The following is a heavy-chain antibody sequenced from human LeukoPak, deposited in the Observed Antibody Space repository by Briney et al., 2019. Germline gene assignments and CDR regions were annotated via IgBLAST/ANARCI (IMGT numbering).Heavy chain of an antibody. D-gene: IGHD3-22*01. CDR1: GFTFSSYA. CDR2: ISGSGGST. J-gene: IGHJ4*02. CDR3: AKKTSYYDSSGHDY. V-gene: IGHV3-23*01. Sequence: GGSLRLSCAASGFTFSSYAMSWVRQAPGKGLEWVSVISGSGGSTYYADSVKGRFTISRDNSKNTLYLQMNSLRAEDTAVYYCAKKTSYYDSSGHDYLCQGTQVTVSS.